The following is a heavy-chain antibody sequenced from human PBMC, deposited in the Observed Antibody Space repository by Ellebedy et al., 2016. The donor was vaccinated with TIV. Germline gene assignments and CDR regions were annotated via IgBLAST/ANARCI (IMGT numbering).Heavy chain of an antibody. CDR2: VYYTGST. V-gene: IGHV4-59*01. CDR1: GGSIRSYH. J-gene: IGHJ5*02. CDR3: ARVGGDLEFDP. Sequence: SETLSLTXTVSGGSIRSYHWSWIRQPPGKGLEWIGYVYYTGSTNYNPSLKSRVTISVDTSKNQFSLKLSSVTAADTAVYYCARVGGDLEFDPWGQGTLVTVSS. D-gene: IGHD3-16*01.